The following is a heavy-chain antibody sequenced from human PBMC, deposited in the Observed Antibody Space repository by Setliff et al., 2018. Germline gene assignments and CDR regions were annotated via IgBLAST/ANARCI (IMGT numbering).Heavy chain of an antibody. CDR3: ARASSGWYSAYYYYMDV. Sequence: SETLSLTCTVSGGSVNSGYDNWNWLRQPAGKGLEWIGHINRRGSTNFTPSLKSRVTIALDTSKNQFSLNLTSVTAADTAVYYCARASSGWYSAYYYYMDVWGKGTTVTVSS. CDR2: INRRGST. CDR1: GGSVNSGYDN. V-gene: IGHV4-61*09. J-gene: IGHJ6*03. D-gene: IGHD6-19*01.